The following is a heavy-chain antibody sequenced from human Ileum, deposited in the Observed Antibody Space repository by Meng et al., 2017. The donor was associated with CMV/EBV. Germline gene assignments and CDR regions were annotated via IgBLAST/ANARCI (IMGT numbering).Heavy chain of an antibody. Sequence: GESLKISCAASGFTFSTSWMHWVRQVPGKGLVWVSRINGDGSTTTYADSVKGRFTISRDNAKTTVYLQMSTLRAEDTAIYYCARGNQYYYDSSGYLDYWGQGTLVTVSS. D-gene: IGHD3-22*01. J-gene: IGHJ4*02. CDR2: INGDGSTT. V-gene: IGHV3-74*01. CDR3: ARGNQYYYDSSGYLDY. CDR1: GFTFSTSW.